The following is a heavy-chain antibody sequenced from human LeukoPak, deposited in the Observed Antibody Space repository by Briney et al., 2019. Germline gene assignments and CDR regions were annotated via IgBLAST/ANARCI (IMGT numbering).Heavy chain of an antibody. Sequence: ASVKVSCKASGYTFTGYYMHWVRQAPGQGLEWMGWISAYNGNTNYAQKLQGRVTMTTDTSTSTAYTELRSLRSDDTAVYYCARDQYYDSKGWFDPWGQGTLVTVSS. D-gene: IGHD3-22*01. CDR3: ARDQYYDSKGWFDP. V-gene: IGHV1-18*04. CDR2: ISAYNGNT. J-gene: IGHJ5*02. CDR1: GYTFTGYY.